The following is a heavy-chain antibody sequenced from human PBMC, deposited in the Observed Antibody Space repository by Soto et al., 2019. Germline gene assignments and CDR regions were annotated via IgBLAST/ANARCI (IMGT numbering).Heavy chain of an antibody. CDR2: IIPIFGTA. J-gene: IGHJ5*02. Sequence: EASVKVSCKASGGTFSSYAISWVRQAPGQGLEWMGGIIPIFGTANYAQKFQGRVTITADESTSTAYMELSSLRSEDTAVYYCAREHGDGYNSNWFDPWGQGTLVTVPQ. CDR3: AREHGDGYNSNWFDP. CDR1: GGTFSSYA. D-gene: IGHD5-12*01. V-gene: IGHV1-69*13.